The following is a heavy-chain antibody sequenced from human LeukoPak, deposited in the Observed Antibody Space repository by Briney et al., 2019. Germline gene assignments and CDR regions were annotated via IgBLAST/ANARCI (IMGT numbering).Heavy chain of an antibody. Sequence: SQTLSLTCAISGASLSIRSVAWTWVRQSPSRGLEWLGRTYYRSKWYNHYAVFVQSRIVINLDTSKNQLSLQLNSVTPEDTAVYYCARGQHTAFDYWGQGNLVTVSS. D-gene: IGHD2-21*02. CDR3: ARGQHTAFDY. CDR1: GASLSIRSVA. CDR2: TYYRSKWYN. V-gene: IGHV6-1*01. J-gene: IGHJ4*02.